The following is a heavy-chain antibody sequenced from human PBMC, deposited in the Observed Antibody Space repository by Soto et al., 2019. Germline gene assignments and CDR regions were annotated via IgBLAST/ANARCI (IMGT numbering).Heavy chain of an antibody. CDR1: GFTFGDYA. J-gene: IGHJ6*02. V-gene: IGHV3-49*04. Sequence: GGSLRLSCTASGFTFGDYAMSLVRQAPGKGLEWVGFIRSKAYGGTTEYAASVKGRFTISRDDSKSIAYLQMNSLKTEDTAVYYCTAPFSSSWYYYYYGMDVWGQGTTVTVSS. D-gene: IGHD6-13*01. CDR2: IRSKAYGGTT. CDR3: TAPFSSSWYYYYYGMDV.